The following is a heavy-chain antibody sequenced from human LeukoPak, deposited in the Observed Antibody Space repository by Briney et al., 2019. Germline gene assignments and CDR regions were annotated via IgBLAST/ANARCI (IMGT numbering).Heavy chain of an antibody. J-gene: IGHJ4*02. CDR2: INPSGGGT. CDR3: ARVSRDGYYLFDY. CDR1: GNIIATYY. Sequence: GASVKVSCKASGNIIATYYIDWVRQAPGQGLEWMGRINPSGGGTNYARQFQDRVTMTSDTSTTTVYMELSSLRSEDTAVYFCARVSRDGYYLFDYWGQGTLVTVSS. V-gene: IGHV1-46*01. D-gene: IGHD5-24*01.